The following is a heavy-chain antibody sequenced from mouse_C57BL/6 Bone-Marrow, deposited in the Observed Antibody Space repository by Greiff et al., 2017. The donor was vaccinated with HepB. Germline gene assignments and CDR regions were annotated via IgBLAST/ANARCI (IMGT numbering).Heavy chain of an antibody. Sequence: EVKLLESGAELVRPGASVKLSCTASGFNIKDDYMHWVKQRPEQGLEWIGWIDPENGDTEYASKFQGKATITADTSSNTAYLQLSSLTSEDTAVYYCTTRTGTGAWFAYWGQGTLVTVSA. CDR3: TTRTGTGAWFAY. CDR2: IDPENGDT. J-gene: IGHJ3*01. D-gene: IGHD4-1*01. V-gene: IGHV14-4*01. CDR1: GFNIKDDY.